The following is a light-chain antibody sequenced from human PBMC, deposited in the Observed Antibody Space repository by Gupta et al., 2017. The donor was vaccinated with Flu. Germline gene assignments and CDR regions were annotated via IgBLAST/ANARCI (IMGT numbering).Light chain of an antibody. CDR3: MQALRTPFT. CDR2: LGS. CDR1: QSLLYSNGYNY. J-gene: IGKJ3*01. V-gene: IGKV2-28*01. Sequence: DIVMTQSPLSLPVTPGEPASISCRSSQSLLYSNGYNYLDWYLQKPGQSPQLLIYLGSNRASGVPDRFSGSGSGTDFTLKISRVEAEDVGLYYCMQALRTPFTFGPGTKGDIK.